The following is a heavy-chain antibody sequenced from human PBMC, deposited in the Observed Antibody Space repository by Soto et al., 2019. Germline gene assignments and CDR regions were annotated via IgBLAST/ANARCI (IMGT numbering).Heavy chain of an antibody. CDR1: GFTCSSYS. Sequence: GGSLRLSCAASGFTCSSYSMNWVRQAPGKGLEWVSSISSSSSYIYYADSVKGRFTISRDNAKNSLYLQMNSLRAEDTAVYYCARSYYDSSGYYYGLLDYWGQGTLVTVSS. CDR2: ISSSSSYI. CDR3: ARSYYDSSGYYYGLLDY. J-gene: IGHJ4*02. D-gene: IGHD3-22*01. V-gene: IGHV3-21*01.